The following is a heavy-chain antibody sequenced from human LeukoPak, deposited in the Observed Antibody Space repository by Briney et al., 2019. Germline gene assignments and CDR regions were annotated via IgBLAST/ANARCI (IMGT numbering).Heavy chain of an antibody. Sequence: GESLKISCKGSGYSFTNYWIAWLRQMPGKGLEWMGIIYPDDSVTRYSPSFQGQVTISADRSISTAYLQWSSLKASDTAMYYCARLSTFPDFWGQGTLVTVSS. D-gene: IGHD2/OR15-2a*01. CDR2: IYPDDSVT. V-gene: IGHV5-51*01. J-gene: IGHJ4*02. CDR1: GYSFTNYW. CDR3: ARLSTFPDF.